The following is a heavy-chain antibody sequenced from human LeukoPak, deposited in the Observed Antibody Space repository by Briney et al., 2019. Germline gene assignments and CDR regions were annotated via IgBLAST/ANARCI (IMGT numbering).Heavy chain of an antibody. CDR3: ARDR. Sequence: GRSLRLSCVASGFXFSTYGIHWVRQAPGKGLEWVAVIWYDGTKKYYADSVKGRFTISRDNSNNTVYLQMNSLRAEDTAVYYCARDRWGQGTLVTVSS. V-gene: IGHV3-33*01. J-gene: IGHJ4*02. CDR2: IWYDGTKK. CDR1: GFXFSTYG.